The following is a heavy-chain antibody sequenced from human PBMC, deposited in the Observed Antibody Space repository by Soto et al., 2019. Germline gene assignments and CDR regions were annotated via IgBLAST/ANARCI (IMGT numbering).Heavy chain of an antibody. CDR2: INSDGSST. CDR3: GRDRYCSSTSCYADAFDI. V-gene: IGHV3-74*01. Sequence: EVQLVESGGGLVQPGGSLRLSCAASGFTFSSYWMHWVRQAPGKGLVWVSHINSDGSSTSYADSVKGRFTISRDNAKNTLYLQMNSLRAEDTAVYYCGRDRYCSSTSCYADAFDIWGQGTMVTVSS. D-gene: IGHD2-2*01. J-gene: IGHJ3*02. CDR1: GFTFSSYW.